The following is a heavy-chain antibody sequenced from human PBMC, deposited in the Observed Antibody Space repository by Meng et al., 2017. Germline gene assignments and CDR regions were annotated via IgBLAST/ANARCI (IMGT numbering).Heavy chain of an antibody. D-gene: IGHD3/OR15-3a*01. CDR3: ARGPNRWTGFDY. J-gene: IGHJ4*02. Sequence: QVPLVQSGAEVKKPGAPVKVSCKASGYTFTSYDINWVRQATGQGLEWMGWMNPNSGNTGYAQKFQGRVTMTRNTSISTAYMELSSLRSEDTAVYYCARGPNRWTGFDYWGQGTLVTVSS. CDR2: MNPNSGNT. CDR1: GYTFTSYD. V-gene: IGHV1-8*01.